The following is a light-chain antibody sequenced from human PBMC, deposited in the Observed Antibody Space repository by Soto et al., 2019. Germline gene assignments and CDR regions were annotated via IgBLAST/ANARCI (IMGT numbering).Light chain of an antibody. CDR3: QQRSNWPWT. CDR1: QDISNF. Sequence: DVQMTQSPSSLSASLGDRVTITCQASQDISNFLNWYHQAPGKAPQLLIYDVSNLQPGVASRFSGSGSGTDFTLTISSLEPEDFAVYYCQQRSNWPWTFGQGTKVDIK. CDR2: DVS. J-gene: IGKJ1*01. V-gene: IGKV1-33*01.